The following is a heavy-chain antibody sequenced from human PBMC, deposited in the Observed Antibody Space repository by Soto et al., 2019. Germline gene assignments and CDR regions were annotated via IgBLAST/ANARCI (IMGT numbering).Heavy chain of an antibody. V-gene: IGHV1-24*01. CDR1: GYTLTELS. J-gene: IGHJ4*02. Sequence: GASVKVSCKVSGYTLTELSMHWVRQAPGKGLEWMGGFDPEDGETIYAQKFQGRVTITTDTSASTAYMELSSLRSEDTAVYYCARGYQGAFDFWGQGTLVTVSS. CDR2: FDPEDGET. CDR3: ARGYQGAFDF. D-gene: IGHD2-2*01.